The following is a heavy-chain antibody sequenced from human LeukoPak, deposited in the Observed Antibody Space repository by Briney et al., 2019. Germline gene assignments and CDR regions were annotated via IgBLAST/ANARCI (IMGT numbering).Heavy chain of an antibody. D-gene: IGHD2-8*02. CDR1: GFTFSVYA. V-gene: IGHV3-64D*08. CDR2: ISNNGGRT. Sequence: PGGSLRLSCSVSGFTFSVYAMHWVRQAPGKGLECVSLISNNGGRTYYADSVKGRFTISRDNSKNTLYLQMSSLRADDTAVYYCAREFRVLPDIWGQGTMVTVSS. J-gene: IGHJ3*02. CDR3: AREFRVLPDI.